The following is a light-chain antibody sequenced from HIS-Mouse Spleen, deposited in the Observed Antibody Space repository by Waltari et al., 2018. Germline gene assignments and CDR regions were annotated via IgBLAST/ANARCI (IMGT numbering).Light chain of an antibody. CDR3: QAWDSSVV. CDR2: QDS. J-gene: IGLJ2*01. Sequence: SYELTQPLSVSVSPGQTASITCSGDKLGDKYACWYQQKPGQSPVLVIYQDSKRPSGIPERFSGSNSGNPATLTISGTQAMDEADYYCQAWDSSVVFGGGTKLTVL. CDR1: KLGDKY. V-gene: IGLV3-1*01.